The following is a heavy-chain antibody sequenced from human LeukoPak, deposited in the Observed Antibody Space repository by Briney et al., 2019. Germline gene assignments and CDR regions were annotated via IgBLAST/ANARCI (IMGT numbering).Heavy chain of an antibody. D-gene: IGHD6-19*01. Sequence: GGSLRLSCAASGFTFSSYAMHWVRQAPGKGLEWVAVISYDGSNKYYADSVKGRFTTSRDNSKNTLYLQMNSLRAEDTAVYYCARQNSGWYYYFDYWGQGTLVTVSS. CDR3: ARQNSGWYYYFDY. V-gene: IGHV3-30-3*01. J-gene: IGHJ4*02. CDR1: GFTFSSYA. CDR2: ISYDGSNK.